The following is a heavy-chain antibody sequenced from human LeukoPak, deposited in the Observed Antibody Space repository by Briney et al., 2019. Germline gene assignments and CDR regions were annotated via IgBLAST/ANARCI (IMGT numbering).Heavy chain of an antibody. V-gene: IGHV3-66*01. CDR1: GFTVSSNY. Sequence: PGGSLRLSCAASGFTVSSNYMSWVRQAPVKGLECVSIIYGGGNTYYADSVKGRFTVSRDNSKNTLYLQMNSLRAEDTAVYYCAREVDTGGPLDYWGQGTLVTVSS. J-gene: IGHJ4*02. CDR2: IYGGGNT. D-gene: IGHD5-18*01. CDR3: AREVDTGGPLDY.